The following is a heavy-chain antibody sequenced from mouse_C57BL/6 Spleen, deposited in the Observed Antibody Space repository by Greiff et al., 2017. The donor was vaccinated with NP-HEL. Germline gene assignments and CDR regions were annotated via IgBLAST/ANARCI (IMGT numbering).Heavy chain of an antibody. J-gene: IGHJ1*03. D-gene: IGHD1-1*01. Sequence: VHVKQSGPELVKPGASVKISCKASGYSFTGYYMNWVKQSPEKSLEWIGEINPSTGGTTYNQKFKAKATLTVDKSSSTAYMQLKSLTAGDSAVYYCARGLLRSPYLYFDVWGTWTTVTVSS. CDR2: INPSTGGT. CDR3: ARGLLRSPYLYFDV. V-gene: IGHV1-42*01. CDR1: GYSFTGYY.